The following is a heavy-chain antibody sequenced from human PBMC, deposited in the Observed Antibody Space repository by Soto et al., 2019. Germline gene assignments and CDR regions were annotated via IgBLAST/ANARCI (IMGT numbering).Heavy chain of an antibody. Sequence: QVQLQESGPGLVKPSETLSLTCTVSGVSISSYYWSWIRQPAGKGLEWIGRIYTIGSTNYNPSLNSRVAMSVDTSKNQLSLKLSSVTAADTAVYYCARDSELTRRSYWYFDLWGRGTLVTVSS. J-gene: IGHJ2*01. CDR1: GVSISSYY. V-gene: IGHV4-4*07. CDR2: IYTIGST. D-gene: IGHD1-26*01. CDR3: ARDSELTRRSYWYFDL.